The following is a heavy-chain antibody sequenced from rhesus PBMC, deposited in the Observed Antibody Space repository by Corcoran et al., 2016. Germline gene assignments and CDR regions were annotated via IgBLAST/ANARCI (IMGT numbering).Heavy chain of an antibody. J-gene: IGHJ4*01. Sequence: QVQLQESGPGLVKPSETLSLTCAVSGASIRSYWWTWLRQPPGKGLEWIGEINGNGGYTHARPSLKSQVTISKAASNRQLYRKMTSATAADTAMYFCARRGGADYWGQGILVTVSS. V-gene: IGHV4-80*01. D-gene: IGHD1-44*02. CDR1: GASIRSYW. CDR2: INGNGGYT. CDR3: ARRGGADY.